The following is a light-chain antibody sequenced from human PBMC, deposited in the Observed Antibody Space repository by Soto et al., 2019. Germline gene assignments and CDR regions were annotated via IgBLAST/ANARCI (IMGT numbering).Light chain of an antibody. CDR2: AAS. V-gene: IGKV1-39*01. CDR3: QQSYSTLWT. Sequence: DIRMTQSPSSLSAAVGDRVTITCRSSQSIRCYLNWYQQKPGKAPKLLIYAASSLQSGVPSRFSGSGSATDFTLTISSRQPEDFATYYCQQSYSTLWTFGQETKVEIK. J-gene: IGKJ1*01. CDR1: QSIRCY.